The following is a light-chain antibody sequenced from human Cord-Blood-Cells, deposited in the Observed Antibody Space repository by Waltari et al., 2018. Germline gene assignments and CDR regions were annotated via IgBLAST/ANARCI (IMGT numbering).Light chain of an antibody. J-gene: IGKJ2*01. Sequence: DIVMTQSPDSLAVYLGERATINCKSSQSVLYSPNNNNYLAWYQQKPGQPPKLLIYCASTRESGVPDRFSGSGSGTDFTLTISSLQAEDVAVYYCQQYYSTPYTFGQGTKLEIK. CDR2: CAS. CDR1: QSVLYSPNNNNY. V-gene: IGKV4-1*01. CDR3: QQYYSTPYT.